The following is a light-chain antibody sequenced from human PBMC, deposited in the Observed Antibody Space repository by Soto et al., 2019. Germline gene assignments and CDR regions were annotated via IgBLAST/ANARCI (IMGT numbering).Light chain of an antibody. Sequence: ELVLTQSPVALSLSSGERATLSCRASQSVSSTLLTWYQQKPGQAPRLLIYGVSSMASGIPDRFSGSGYGTDFTLAISREEPEDFAVYFCQLFGDSSWTFGQGSRVEI. J-gene: IGKJ1*01. V-gene: IGKV3-20*01. CDR2: GVS. CDR3: QLFGDSSWT. CDR1: QSVSSTL.